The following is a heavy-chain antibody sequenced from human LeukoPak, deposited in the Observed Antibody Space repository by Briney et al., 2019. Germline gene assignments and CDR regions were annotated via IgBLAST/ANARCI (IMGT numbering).Heavy chain of an antibody. CDR2: VYRGGGA. D-gene: IGHD3-22*01. CDR1: GFTVSSNF. Sequence: PGGSLRLSCAASGFTVSSNFMSWVRQVPGKGLEWVSVVYRGGGADYADPVKGRFAISTDNSKNTLYLQMNSLRAEDTAVYYCARRYTHDSGFYVYWGQGTLVTVSS. V-gene: IGHV3-53*01. J-gene: IGHJ4*02. CDR3: ARRYTHDSGFYVY.